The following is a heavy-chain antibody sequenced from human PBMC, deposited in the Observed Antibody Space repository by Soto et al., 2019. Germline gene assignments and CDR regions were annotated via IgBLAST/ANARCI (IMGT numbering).Heavy chain of an antibody. Sequence: EVQLVESGGCLVKPGGSLRLSWAASGFTFSSYSMNWVRQAPGKGLEWVSTISSSSRYIYYADSVKGRFNISRDNAKNSLYMPMNSRRAEDTAVYYCGMVLTVLAYFDILGRVTLVTGSS. CDR3: GMVLTVLAYFDI. CDR2: ISSSSRYI. D-gene: IGHD2-8*02. J-gene: IGHJ2*01. CDR1: GFTFSSYS. V-gene: IGHV3-21*01.